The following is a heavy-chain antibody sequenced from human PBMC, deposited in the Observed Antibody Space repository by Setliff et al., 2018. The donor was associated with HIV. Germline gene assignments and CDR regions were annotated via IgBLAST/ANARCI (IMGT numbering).Heavy chain of an antibody. V-gene: IGHV1-69*06. D-gene: IGHD6-6*01. CDR1: GGSFSSYA. CDR3: ARGHSSSTNWFFDL. J-gene: IGHJ2*01. CDR2: IIPMFGTE. Sequence: ASVKVSCKASGGSFSSYAINWVRQAPGQGLGWMGRIIPMFGTENYAQKFQGRVTLTADKFTTTAYMELSRLTSDDTAVYYCARGHSSSTNWFFDLWGRGTLVTVSS.